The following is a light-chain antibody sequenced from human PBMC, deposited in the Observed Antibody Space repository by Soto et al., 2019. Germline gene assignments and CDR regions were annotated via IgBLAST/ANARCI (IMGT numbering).Light chain of an antibody. CDR1: QSVGSSY. CDR3: QQYVSSPFT. Sequence: EIVLTQSPGTLSLSPGERATLSCRASQSVGSSYLTWYQQKPGQAPRLLIYDVSIRATGIPDRFSGSGSGTDFTLTISRLEPEDCAVYYCQQYVSSPFTLGPWTKVDIK. V-gene: IGKV3-20*01. J-gene: IGKJ3*01. CDR2: DVS.